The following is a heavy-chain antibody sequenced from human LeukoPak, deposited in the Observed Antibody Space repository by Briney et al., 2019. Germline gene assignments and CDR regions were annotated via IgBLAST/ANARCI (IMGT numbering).Heavy chain of an antibody. Sequence: KPSETLSLTCTVSGGSISSYYWSWIRQPPGKGLEWIGYIYYSGSTNYNPSLKSRVTISVDTSKNQFPLKLSSVTAADTAVYYCARHGGSGWYSGWFDPWGQGTLVTVSS. CDR1: GGSISSYY. D-gene: IGHD6-19*01. CDR3: ARHGGSGWYSGWFDP. V-gene: IGHV4-59*08. CDR2: IYYSGST. J-gene: IGHJ5*02.